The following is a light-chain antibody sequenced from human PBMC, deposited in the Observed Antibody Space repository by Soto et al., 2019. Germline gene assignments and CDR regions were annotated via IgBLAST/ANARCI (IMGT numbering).Light chain of an antibody. Sequence: EIVLTQSPGTLSLSPGERATLSCRASQSVSSSYLAWYQQKPGQAPRLLIYDASSRATGIPDRFSGSGSGTDFTLTISRLEPEDFAAYYCQQCGSSPWTFGQGTKVDIK. CDR2: DAS. J-gene: IGKJ1*01. V-gene: IGKV3-20*01. CDR3: QQCGSSPWT. CDR1: QSVSSSY.